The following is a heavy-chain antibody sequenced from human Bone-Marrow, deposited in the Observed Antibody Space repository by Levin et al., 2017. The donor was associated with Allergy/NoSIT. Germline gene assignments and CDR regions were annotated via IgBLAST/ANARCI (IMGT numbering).Heavy chain of an antibody. CDR2: IHYSGMI. J-gene: IGHJ4*02. CDR1: GTSIRSNTYY. D-gene: IGHD5-24*01. CDR3: GRGTDAYKLGNY. Sequence: KSSETLSLTCSVSGTSIRSNTYYWSWIRQSPGKGLDWLGTIHYSGMIFYNPSLESRLTISVDTSKNQFSLKLNSVTAADTAVYYCGRGTDAYKLGNYWGQGTLVTVSS. V-gene: IGHV4-30-4*01.